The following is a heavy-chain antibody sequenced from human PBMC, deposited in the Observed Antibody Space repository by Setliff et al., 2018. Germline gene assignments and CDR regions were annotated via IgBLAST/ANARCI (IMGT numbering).Heavy chain of an antibody. CDR1: GGTFSDYY. CDR2: INHRGST. Sequence: TSETLSLTCAAYGGTFSDYYWTWIRQPPGKGLEWVGEINHRGSTNYNPSLKSRVTISVDTSKDQFSLKLISMTAADTAVYYCARGTFDTSGYFPYPIGYWGQGTLVTVSS. D-gene: IGHD3-22*01. CDR3: ARGTFDTSGYFPYPIGY. V-gene: IGHV4-34*01. J-gene: IGHJ4*02.